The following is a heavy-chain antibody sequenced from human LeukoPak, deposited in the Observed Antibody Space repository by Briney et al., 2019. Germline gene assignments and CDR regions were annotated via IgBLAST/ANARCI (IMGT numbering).Heavy chain of an antibody. CDR3: ANEIRPNDY. CDR2: ISISGDDT. CDR1: GFTFSSYW. J-gene: IGHJ4*02. D-gene: IGHD4-17*01. V-gene: IGHV3-23*01. Sequence: GGSLRLSCAASGFTFSSYWMSWVRQAPGKGLEWLSAISISGDDTYYADSVKGRFTISRDNSKNTLYLQMNSLSADDTAMYYCANEIRPNDYWGQGTLVTVSS.